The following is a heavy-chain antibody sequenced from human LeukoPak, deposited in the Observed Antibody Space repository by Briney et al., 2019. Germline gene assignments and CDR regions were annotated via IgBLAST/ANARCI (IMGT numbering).Heavy chain of an antibody. CDR1: GFTFSNYW. V-gene: IGHV3-74*01. J-gene: IGHJ4*02. Sequence: LPGESLRLSCAVSGFTFSNYWMHWVRQAPGKGPLWVSRIYCDGRSASYPDSVKARYTVSRKNAKHTLYLQMNRLRAQDTAICYCVRDVWGERDGFFDNWGQGTLVTLSS. D-gene: IGHD5-24*01. CDR2: IYCDGRSA. CDR3: VRDVWGERDGFFDN.